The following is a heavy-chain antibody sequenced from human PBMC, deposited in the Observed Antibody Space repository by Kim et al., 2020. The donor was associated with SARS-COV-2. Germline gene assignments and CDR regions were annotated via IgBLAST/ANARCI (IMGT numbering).Heavy chain of an antibody. J-gene: IGHJ6*02. CDR1: GDSVSSNSAA. CDR3: AREISFRWLVLSDYYYGMDV. Sequence: SQTLSLTCAISGDSVSSNSAAWNWIRQSPSRGLEWLGRTYYRSKWYNDYAVSVKSRITINPDTSKNQFSLQLNSVTPEDTAVYYCAREISFRWLVLSDYYYGMDVWGQGTTVTVSS. V-gene: IGHV6-1*01. D-gene: IGHD6-19*01. CDR2: TYYRSKWYN.